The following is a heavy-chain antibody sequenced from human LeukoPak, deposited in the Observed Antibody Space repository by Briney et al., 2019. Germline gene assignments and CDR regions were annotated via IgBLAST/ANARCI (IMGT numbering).Heavy chain of an antibody. J-gene: IGHJ4*02. V-gene: IGHV3-23*01. Sequence: QPGGSLRLSCAASAFTFSSYAMSWVRQAPGKGLEWVSAISGSGGSTYYADSVKGRFTISRDNSKNTLYLQMNSLRAEDTAVYYCAKDEYYDSSGYYGDYWGQGTLVTVSS. D-gene: IGHD3-22*01. CDR1: AFTFSSYA. CDR2: ISGSGGST. CDR3: AKDEYYDSSGYYGDY.